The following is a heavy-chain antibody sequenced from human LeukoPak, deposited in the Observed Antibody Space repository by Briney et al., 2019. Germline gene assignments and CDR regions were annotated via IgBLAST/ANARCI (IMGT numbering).Heavy chain of an antibody. D-gene: IGHD3-3*01. CDR3: ARGTNFGVVIAPGEGRYYFDY. J-gene: IGHJ4*02. V-gene: IGHV4-34*01. CDR2: INHSGST. CDR1: GGSFSGYY. Sequence: SETLSLTCAVYGGSFSGYYWSWIRQPPGKGLEWIGEINHSGSTNYNPSLKSRVTISVDTSKNQFSLKLSSVTAADTAVYYCARGTNFGVVIAPGEGRYYFDYWGQGTLVTVSS.